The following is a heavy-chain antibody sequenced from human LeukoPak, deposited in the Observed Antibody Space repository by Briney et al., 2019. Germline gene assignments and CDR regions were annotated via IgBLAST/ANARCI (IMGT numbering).Heavy chain of an antibody. V-gene: IGHV4-4*07. D-gene: IGHD3-10*01. Sequence: PSETLSLTCSVSGGSISNYYWNWIRQPAGKGLEWIGRIYTSGSTNYNPSLKSRVTMSVDTSKNQFSLKLSSVTAADTAVYYCARARGYYGSGSYMYYYYGMDVWGQGTTVTVSS. J-gene: IGHJ6*02. CDR2: IYTSGST. CDR3: ARARGYYGSGSYMYYYYGMDV. CDR1: GGSISNYY.